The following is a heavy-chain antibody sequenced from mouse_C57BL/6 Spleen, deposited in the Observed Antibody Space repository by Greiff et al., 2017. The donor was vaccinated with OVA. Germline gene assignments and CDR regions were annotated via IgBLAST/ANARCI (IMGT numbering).Heavy chain of an antibody. D-gene: IGHD2-3*01. CDR2: IYPGDGDT. Sequence: VKLMESGAELVKPGASVKISCKASGYAFSSYWMNWVKQRPGKGLEWIGQIYPGDGDTNYNGKFKGKATLTADKSSSTAYMQLSSLTSEDSAVYFCAIYDGYYWFAYWGQGTLVTVSA. V-gene: IGHV1-80*01. J-gene: IGHJ3*01. CDR3: AIYDGYYWFAY. CDR1: GYAFSSYW.